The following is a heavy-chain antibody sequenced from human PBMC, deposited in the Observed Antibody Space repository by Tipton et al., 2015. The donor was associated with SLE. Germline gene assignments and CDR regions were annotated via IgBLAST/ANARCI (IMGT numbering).Heavy chain of an antibody. J-gene: IGHJ3*02. V-gene: IGHV1-18*01. CDR3: ARERTYYYDSSGYFDAFDI. Sequence: QVQLVQSGAEVKKPGASVKVSCKASGYTFTSYAITWVRQAPGQGLEWMGWISPYNGNTNYAQKFQGRVTMTTDTSTSTAYMELRSLRSDDTAVYYCARERTYYYDSSGYFDAFDIWGQGTMVTVSS. CDR1: GYTFTSYA. D-gene: IGHD3-22*01. CDR2: ISPYNGNT.